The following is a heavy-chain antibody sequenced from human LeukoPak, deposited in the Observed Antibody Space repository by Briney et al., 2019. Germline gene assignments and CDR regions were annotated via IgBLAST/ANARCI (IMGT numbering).Heavy chain of an antibody. V-gene: IGHV3-53*04. CDR1: GFSVSNTY. J-gene: IGHJ6*02. CDR2: IYSGDSGVST. D-gene: IGHD6-6*01. CDR3: ARSAARLRYYYVMDV. Sequence: PGGSLRLSCAASGFSVSNTYMSWVRQAPGKGLEWVSVIYSGDSGVSTYYADSVKGRFTISRHNSKNTLYLQMSSLRAEDTAVYFCARSAARLRYYYVMDVWGQGTTVTVCS.